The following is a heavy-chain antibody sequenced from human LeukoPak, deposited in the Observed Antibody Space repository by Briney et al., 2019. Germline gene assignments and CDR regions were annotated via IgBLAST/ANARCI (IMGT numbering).Heavy chain of an antibody. CDR3: ARDRDCGDGGCYPHFDY. CDR1: GFTFSSNW. J-gene: IGHJ4*02. V-gene: IGHV3-7*01. Sequence: GGSLRLSCAASGFTFSSNWMSWVRQAPGKGVEWVANIRQDGSDKYYMDCVKGRFTISRDNAKNSLSLQMNSLRVEDTAVYYCARDRDCGDGGCYPHFDYWGQGVRVTVSS. D-gene: IGHD2-15*01. CDR2: IRQDGSDK.